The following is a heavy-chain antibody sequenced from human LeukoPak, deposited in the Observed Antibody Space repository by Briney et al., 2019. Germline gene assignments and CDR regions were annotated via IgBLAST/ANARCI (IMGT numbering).Heavy chain of an antibody. J-gene: IGHJ4*02. CDR1: GFTFSDSG. D-gene: IGHD3-22*01. CDR2: ISSSSSYI. V-gene: IGHV3-21*01. CDR3: ARGEYYYDSSGYFDY. Sequence: GGSLRLSCAASGFTFSDSGMNWVRQAPGKGLEWVSSISSSSSYIYYADSVKGRFTISRDNAKNSLYLQMNSLRAEDTAVYYCARGEYYYDSSGYFDYWGQGTLVTVSS.